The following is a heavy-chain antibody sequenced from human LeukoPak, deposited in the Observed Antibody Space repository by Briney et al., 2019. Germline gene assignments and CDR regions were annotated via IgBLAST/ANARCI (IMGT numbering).Heavy chain of an antibody. CDR3: VLGGYDSRYLGFDC. V-gene: IGHV3-7*01. CDR1: GFTFSSYW. J-gene: IGHJ4*02. CDR2: IKQDGSEK. Sequence: PGGSLRLSCAASGFTFSSYWMSWVRQAPGKGLEWVANIKQDGSEKYYVDSVKGRFTISRDNAKNSLYLQMNSLRAEDTAVCYCVLGGYDSRYLGFDCWGQGTLVTVSS. D-gene: IGHD3-22*01.